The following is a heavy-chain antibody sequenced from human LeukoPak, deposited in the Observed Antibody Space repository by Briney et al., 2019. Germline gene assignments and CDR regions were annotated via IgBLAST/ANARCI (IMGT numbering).Heavy chain of an antibody. J-gene: IGHJ6*02. CDR2: INPSGGST. V-gene: IGHV1-46*01. CDR1: GYTFTSYY. CDR3: ARAFVSYYYGMDV. D-gene: IGHD3-16*01. Sequence: ASVTVSCTASGYTFTSYYMHWVRQAPGQGLEWMGIINPSGGSTSYAQKFQGRVTMTRDTSTSTVYMELSSLRSEDTAVYYCARAFVSYYYGMDVWGQGTTVTVSS.